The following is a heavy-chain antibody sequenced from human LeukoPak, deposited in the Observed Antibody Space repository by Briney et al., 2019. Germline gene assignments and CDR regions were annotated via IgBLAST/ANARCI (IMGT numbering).Heavy chain of an antibody. CDR1: GFTFSSYA. CDR2: ISSSSSYI. J-gene: IGHJ3*02. CDR3: ARSEGWGDAFDI. V-gene: IGHV3-21*01. Sequence: GGSLRLSCAASGFTFSSYAMSWVRQAPGKGLEWVSSISSSSSYIYYADSVKGRFTISRDNAKNSLYLQMNSLRAEDTAVYYCARSEGWGDAFDIWGQGTMVTVSS. D-gene: IGHD1-26*01.